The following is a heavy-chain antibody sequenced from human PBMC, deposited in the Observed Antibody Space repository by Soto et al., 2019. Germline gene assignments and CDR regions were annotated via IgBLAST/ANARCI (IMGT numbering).Heavy chain of an antibody. D-gene: IGHD4-17*01. CDR3: ARNYGDYSFFIDY. CDR1: GGSITTYQ. Sequence: PSETLSLTCTVSGGSITTYQWSWIRQPPGKGLEWIGGYSGFTNYNPSLESRATISVDHSKNQFFLTLRSVTAADTAVYYCARNYGDYSFFIDYWGQGALVSVSS. V-gene: IGHV4-59*01. J-gene: IGHJ4*02. CDR2: YSGFT.